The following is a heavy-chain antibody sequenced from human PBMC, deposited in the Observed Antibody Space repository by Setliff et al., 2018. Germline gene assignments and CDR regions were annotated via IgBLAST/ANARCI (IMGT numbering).Heavy chain of an antibody. Sequence: SETLSLTCAASGGTFRDYYWTWIRQPPGKGLEWIGEINHSGSTNHNPSLKSRVSISVDTSKNQFSLKLSSVTAADTAVYYCARGRNVAARLLDSWGQGARVTVSS. D-gene: IGHD6-6*01. CDR1: GGTFRDYY. V-gene: IGHV4-34*01. J-gene: IGHJ4*02. CDR3: ARGRNVAARLLDS. CDR2: INHSGST.